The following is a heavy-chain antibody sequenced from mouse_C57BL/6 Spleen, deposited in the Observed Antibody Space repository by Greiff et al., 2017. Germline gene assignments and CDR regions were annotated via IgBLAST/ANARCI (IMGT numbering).Heavy chain of an antibody. D-gene: IGHD2-12*01. V-gene: IGHV1-61*01. Sequence: LQQPGAELVRPGSSVKLSCKASGYTFTSYWMDWVKQRPGHGLEWIGNIYPSNSETYYNQKFKDKATLTVDKSSSTAYMQLSSLTSEDSAVYYCARHSYAYFDVWGTGTTVTVSS. J-gene: IGHJ1*03. CDR1: GYTFTSYW. CDR3: ARHSYAYFDV. CDR2: IYPSNSET.